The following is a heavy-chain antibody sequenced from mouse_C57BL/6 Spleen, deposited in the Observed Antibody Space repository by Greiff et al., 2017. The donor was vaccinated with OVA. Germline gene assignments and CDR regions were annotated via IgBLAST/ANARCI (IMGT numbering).Heavy chain of an antibody. Sequence: EVKVVESEGGLVQPGSSMKLSCTASGFTFSDYYMAWVRQVPEKGLEWVANINYDGSSTYYLDSLKSRFIISRDNAKNILYLQMSSLKSEDTATYYCARDKLGVDYWGQGTTLTVSS. D-gene: IGHD4-1*01. CDR1: GFTFSDYY. V-gene: IGHV5-16*01. CDR2: INYDGSST. CDR3: ARDKLGVDY. J-gene: IGHJ2*01.